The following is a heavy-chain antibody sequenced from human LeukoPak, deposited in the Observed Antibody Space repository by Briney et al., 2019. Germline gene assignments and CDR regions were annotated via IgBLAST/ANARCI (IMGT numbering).Heavy chain of an antibody. V-gene: IGHV4-34*01. CDR3: ARIGGKSMVYGMDV. CDR1: GGSFSGYY. D-gene: IGHD3-10*01. Sequence: SGTLSLTCAVYGGSFSGYYWSWIRQPPGKGLEWIGEINHSGSTNYNPSLKSRVTISVDTSKNQFSLKLSSVTAADTAVYYCARIGGKSMVYGMDVWGQGTTVTVSS. CDR2: INHSGST. J-gene: IGHJ6*02.